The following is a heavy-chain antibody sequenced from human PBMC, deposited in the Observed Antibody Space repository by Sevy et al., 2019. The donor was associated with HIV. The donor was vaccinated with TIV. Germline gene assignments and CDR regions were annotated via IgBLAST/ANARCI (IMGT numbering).Heavy chain of an antibody. CDR3: ARAEKAVTGTAFDY. Sequence: ASVKVSCKASGGTFYSYPISWVRQAPGQGLEWMGGIIPIFGATTYAQKFQGRVTITADESTSAAYMELSSLRSEDTAVYYCARAEKAVTGTAFDYWGQGTLVTVSS. V-gene: IGHV1-69*13. CDR1: GGTFYSYP. D-gene: IGHD6-19*01. CDR2: IIPIFGAT. J-gene: IGHJ4*02.